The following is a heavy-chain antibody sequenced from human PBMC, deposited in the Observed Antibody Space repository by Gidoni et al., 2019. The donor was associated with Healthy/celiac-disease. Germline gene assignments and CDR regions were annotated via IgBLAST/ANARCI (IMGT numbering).Heavy chain of an antibody. J-gene: IGHJ4*02. CDR3: AREDRITYYYDSSGYYFHY. CDR2: IKPSGGST. CDR1: GYTFTSYY. D-gene: IGHD3-22*01. V-gene: IGHV1-46*01. Sequence: QLQLVQSGAEVKKPGASVKVSCKASGYTFTSYYMHWVRQAPGQGLEWRGIIKPSGGSTSYAKKFQGRVTMTRDTSTSTVYMELSSLRSEDTAVYYCAREDRITYYYDSSGYYFHYWGQGTLVTVSS.